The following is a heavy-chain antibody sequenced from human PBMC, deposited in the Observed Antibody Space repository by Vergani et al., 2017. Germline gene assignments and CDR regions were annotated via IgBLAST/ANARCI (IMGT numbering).Heavy chain of an antibody. D-gene: IGHD3-3*01. CDR2: INPSGGST. CDR3: ARSKGSGVVITLFDY. CDR1: GYTFTSYY. Sequence: QVQLVQSGAEVKKPGASVKVSCKASGYTFTSYYMHWVRQAPGQGLEWMGIINPSGGSTSYAQKFQGRVTMTRDTSTSTVYMELSSLRSEDTAVYYCARSKGSGVVITLFDYWGQGTLVTVSS. V-gene: IGHV1-46*01. J-gene: IGHJ4*02.